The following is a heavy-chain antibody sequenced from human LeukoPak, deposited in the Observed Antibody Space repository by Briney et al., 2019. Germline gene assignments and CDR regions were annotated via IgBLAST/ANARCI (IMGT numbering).Heavy chain of an antibody. J-gene: IGHJ4*02. CDR3: ARGDYYDSTPSTY. V-gene: IGHV4-39*07. CDR1: GGSISSSSFY. Sequence: SETLSLTCTVSGGSISSSSFYWGWIRQPPGKGLEWIGSIYYSGSTYYNPSLKSRVTISVDTSKNQFSLKLSSVTAADTAVYYCARGDYYDSTPSTYWGQGTLVTVSS. CDR2: IYYSGST. D-gene: IGHD3-22*01.